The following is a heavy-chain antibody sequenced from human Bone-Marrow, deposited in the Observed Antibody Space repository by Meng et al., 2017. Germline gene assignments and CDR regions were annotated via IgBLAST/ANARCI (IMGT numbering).Heavy chain of an antibody. CDR2: INAGNGNT. CDR1: GYTFTSYA. Sequence: VQLVESGAEVKKPGALVKVSCKASGYTFTSYAMHWVRQAPGQRLEWMGWINAGNGNTKYSQKFQGRVTITRDTSASTAYMELSSLRSEDTAMYYCVRDEDISAAGKLFGDYWGQGTLVTVSS. V-gene: IGHV1-3*01. D-gene: IGHD6-13*01. CDR3: VRDEDISAAGKLFGDY. J-gene: IGHJ4*02.